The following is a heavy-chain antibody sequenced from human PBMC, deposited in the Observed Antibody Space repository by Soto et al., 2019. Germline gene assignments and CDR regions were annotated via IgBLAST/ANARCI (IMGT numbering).Heavy chain of an antibody. D-gene: IGHD3-10*01. CDR1: GGSISSSSYY. CDR2: IYYSGST. V-gene: IGHV4-39*01. CDR3: ARSYVLLWFGELSQSWFDP. Sequence: SETLSLTCTVSGGSISSSSYYWGWIRQPPGKGLEWIGSIYYSGSTYYNPSLKSRVTISVDTSKNQFSLKLSSVTAADTAVYYCARSYVLLWFGELSQSWFDPWGQGTLVTVSS. J-gene: IGHJ5*02.